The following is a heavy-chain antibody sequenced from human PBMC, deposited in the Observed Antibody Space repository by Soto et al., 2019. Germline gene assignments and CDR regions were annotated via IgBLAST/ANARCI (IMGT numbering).Heavy chain of an antibody. CDR3: ARDRHYYDGSGSGTFDS. V-gene: IGHV4-30-4*01. D-gene: IGHD3-22*01. CDR1: GGSISSGDYY. Sequence: QVQLQESGPGLVKPSQTLSLTCTVSGGSISSGDYYWSWIRQPPGKGLEWIGYIYYSGGTYYNPSLQSRVSISVDTSKNQFSLKLTSVTAADTAVYYCARDRHYYDGSGSGTFDSWGQGTLVTVSS. J-gene: IGHJ4*02. CDR2: IYYSGGT.